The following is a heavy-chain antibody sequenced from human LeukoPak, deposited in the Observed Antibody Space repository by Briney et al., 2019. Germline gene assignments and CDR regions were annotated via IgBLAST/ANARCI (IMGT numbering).Heavy chain of an antibody. CDR1: GYTFTSYD. V-gene: IGHV1-8*01. D-gene: IGHD3-22*01. CDR3: ARVAYYYDSAGLYLNYFYGMDV. Sequence: ASVKVSCKASGYTFTSYDINWVRQATGQGLEWLGWMNPSSRNTGYAQKFQGRVTMTRDTSISTAYMELSSLRSEDTAVYYCARVAYYYDSAGLYLNYFYGMDVWGQGTTVTVSS. CDR2: MNPSSRNT. J-gene: IGHJ6*02.